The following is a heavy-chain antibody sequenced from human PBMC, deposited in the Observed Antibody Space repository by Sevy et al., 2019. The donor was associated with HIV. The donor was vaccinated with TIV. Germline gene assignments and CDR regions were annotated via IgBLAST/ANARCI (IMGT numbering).Heavy chain of an antibody. Sequence: GGSLRLSCAASGFTFTNYAMNWVRQAPGKGLEWVSGISDSGDTTHYAESVKGRFTISRDNSKNTVSLQMGSLRAEDPAIYYCANLPSTVMFREKGYWGQGTRVTVSS. CDR3: ANLPSTVMFREKGY. D-gene: IGHD3-10*01. CDR2: ISDSGDTT. J-gene: IGHJ4*02. V-gene: IGHV3-23*01. CDR1: GFTFTNYA.